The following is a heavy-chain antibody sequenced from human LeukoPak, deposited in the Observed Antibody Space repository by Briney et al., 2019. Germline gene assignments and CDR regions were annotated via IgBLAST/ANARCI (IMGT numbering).Heavy chain of an antibody. J-gene: IGHJ4*02. D-gene: IGHD5-24*01. CDR3: AREMATTMPFDY. V-gene: IGHV1-2*02. Sequence: ASVKVSCKASGYTFTGYYMHWVGQAPGQGLEWMGWINPNSGGTNYAQKFQGRVTMTRDTSISTAYMERSRLRSDDTAVYYCAREMATTMPFDYWGQGTLVTVSS. CDR1: GYTFTGYY. CDR2: INPNSGGT.